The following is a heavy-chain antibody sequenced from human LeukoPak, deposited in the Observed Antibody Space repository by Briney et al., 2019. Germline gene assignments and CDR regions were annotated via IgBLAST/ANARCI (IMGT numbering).Heavy chain of an antibody. Sequence: SETLSLTCTVSGGSISSYYWSWIRQPPGKGLEWIGYIYYSGSTNYNPSLKSRVTISVDTSKNQFSLKLSSVTAADTAVYYCARSDDPIAVAGIDYWGQGTLVTVSS. D-gene: IGHD6-19*01. CDR2: IYYSGST. V-gene: IGHV4-59*01. J-gene: IGHJ4*02. CDR3: ARSDDPIAVAGIDY. CDR1: GGSISSYY.